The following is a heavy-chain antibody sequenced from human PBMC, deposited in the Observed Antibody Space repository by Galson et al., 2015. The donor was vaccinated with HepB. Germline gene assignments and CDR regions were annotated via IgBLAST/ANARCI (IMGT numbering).Heavy chain of an antibody. CDR1: TFIFNTYS. J-gene: IGHJ5*02. CDR2: ISSSSTTI. CDR3: ARAAGWFDP. V-gene: IGHV3-48*04. Sequence: SLRLSCAASTFIFNTYSMNWVRQAPGKGLEWVSYISSSSTTIYYADSVKGRFTISRDNTKNSLYLQMNSLRAEDTAVYYRARAAGWFDPWGQGTQVTVSS. D-gene: IGHD3-10*01.